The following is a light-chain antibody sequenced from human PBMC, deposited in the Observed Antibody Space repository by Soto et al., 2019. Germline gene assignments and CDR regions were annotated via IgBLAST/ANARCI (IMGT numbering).Light chain of an antibody. Sequence: EILLPQSPGTLSLSPGDRATLSCRASQSLGSGYLAWYRQKPGQAPRILNYAASSRATGVPDRFSGSGSGTDFSLTISRLEPEDFAVYYCQQYDTSPRTFGQGTKV. CDR2: AAS. CDR1: QSLGSGY. CDR3: QQYDTSPRT. J-gene: IGKJ1*01. V-gene: IGKV3-20*01.